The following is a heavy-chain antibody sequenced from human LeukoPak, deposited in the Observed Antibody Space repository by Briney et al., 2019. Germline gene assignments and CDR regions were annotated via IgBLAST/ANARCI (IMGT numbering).Heavy chain of an antibody. D-gene: IGHD3-22*01. Sequence: PGGSLRLSCAASGFTFSSYAMHWVRQAPGKGLEYVSAISSNGGSTYYANSVKGRFTISRDNSKNTLYLQMGSLRAEDMAVYYCARADRPFYDSSGYWFDYWGQGTLVTVSS. CDR3: ARADRPFYDSSGYWFDY. CDR2: ISSNGGST. V-gene: IGHV3-64*01. CDR1: GFTFSSYA. J-gene: IGHJ4*02.